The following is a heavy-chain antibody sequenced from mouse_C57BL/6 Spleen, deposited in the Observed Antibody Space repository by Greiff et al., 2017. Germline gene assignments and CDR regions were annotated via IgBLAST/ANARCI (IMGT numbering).Heavy chain of an antibody. CDR3: ARGADYGSRGAWFAY. CDR1: GYTFTSYG. CDR2: IYPRSGTT. J-gene: IGHJ3*01. D-gene: IGHD1-1*01. Sequence: QVQLQQSGAELARPGASVKLSCKASGYTFTSYGISWVKQRTGQGLEWIGEIYPRSGTTYYNEKFKGKATLTADKSSSTAYMELRSLTSEDSAVYFCARGADYGSRGAWFAYWGQGTLVTVSA. V-gene: IGHV1-81*01.